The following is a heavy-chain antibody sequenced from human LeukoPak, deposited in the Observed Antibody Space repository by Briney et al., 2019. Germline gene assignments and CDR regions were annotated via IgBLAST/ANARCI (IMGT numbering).Heavy chain of an antibody. Sequence: PSETLSLTCTVSGGSISSYYWSWIRQPPGKGLEWIGYIYYSGSTNYNPSLKSRVTISVDTSKNQFSLKLSSVIAADTAVYYCARDSSYCGGDCYSFDYWGQGTLVTVSS. V-gene: IGHV4-59*01. CDR1: GGSISSYY. CDR2: IYYSGST. D-gene: IGHD2-21*02. J-gene: IGHJ4*02. CDR3: ARDSSYCGGDCYSFDY.